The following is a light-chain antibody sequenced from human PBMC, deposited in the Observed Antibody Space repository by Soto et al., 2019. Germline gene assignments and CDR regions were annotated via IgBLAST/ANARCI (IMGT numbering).Light chain of an antibody. CDR1: QSVSSY. J-gene: IGKJ4*01. CDR3: QQRSNGPPVT. CDR2: DAS. Sequence: EIVLTQSPATLSLSPGERATLSCRASQSVSSYLAWYQQKPGQAPRPLIYDASNRATGIPARFSGSGSGTDFTLTISSLEPEDFAIYYCQQRSNGPPVTFGGGTKVEIK. V-gene: IGKV3-11*01.